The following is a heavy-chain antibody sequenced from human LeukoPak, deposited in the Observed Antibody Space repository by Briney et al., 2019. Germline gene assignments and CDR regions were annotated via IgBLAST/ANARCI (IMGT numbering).Heavy chain of an antibody. V-gene: IGHV4-61*02. D-gene: IGHD1-1*01. CDR2: IYTSGST. J-gene: IGHJ3*02. Sequence: SETLSLTCTVSGGSISSGNYYWGWIRQPAGKGLQWIGRIYTSGSTNYNPSLKSRVTISVDTSKNQFSLKLNCVTAADTAVYYCARAGDLDAFDIWGQGTMVTVSS. CDR1: GGSISSGNYY. CDR3: ARAGDLDAFDI.